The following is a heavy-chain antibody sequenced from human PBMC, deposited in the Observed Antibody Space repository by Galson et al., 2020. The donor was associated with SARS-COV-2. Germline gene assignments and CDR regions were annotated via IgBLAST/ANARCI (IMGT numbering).Heavy chain of an antibody. CDR2: ISSSGSTI. D-gene: IGHD2-15*01. CDR3: ARGGVVAATFVDY. Sequence: GESLKISCAASGFTFSDYYMSWIRQAPGKGMEWVSYISSSGSTIYYADSVKGRFTISRDNAKNSLYLQMNSLRAEDTAVYYCARGGVVAATFVDYWGQGTLVTVSS. J-gene: IGHJ4*02. V-gene: IGHV3-11*04. CDR1: GFTFSDYY.